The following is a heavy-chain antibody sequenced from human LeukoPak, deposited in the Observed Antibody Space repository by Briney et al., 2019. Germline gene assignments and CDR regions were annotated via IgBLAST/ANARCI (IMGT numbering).Heavy chain of an antibody. J-gene: IGHJ4*02. D-gene: IGHD5-18*01. V-gene: IGHV3-23*01. CDR1: GFAFSSNG. CDR2: FSGIGSKT. CDR3: AKLTYSAIDY. Sequence: PGGSLRLSCAASGFAFSSNGMSWVPQAPGKGLEWVAGFSGIGSKTYYADSVKGRFTISRDNSKSTLYLQTNSLRAEDTAVYYCAKLTYSAIDYWGQGTLVTVSS.